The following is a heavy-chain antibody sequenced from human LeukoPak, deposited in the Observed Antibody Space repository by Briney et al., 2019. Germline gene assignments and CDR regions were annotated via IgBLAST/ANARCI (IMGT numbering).Heavy chain of an antibody. J-gene: IGHJ3*02. D-gene: IGHD3-10*01. V-gene: IGHV3-30*03. CDR1: GFTFSSYG. CDR3: ARVSGSRNYYFGAFDI. Sequence: GGSLRLSCAASGFTFSSYGMHWVRQAPGKGLEWVAVISYDGSNKYYADSVKGRFTISRDNAKNTLYLQMNSLRAEDTAMYYCARVSGSRNYYFGAFDIWGQGTMVTVSS. CDR2: ISYDGSNK.